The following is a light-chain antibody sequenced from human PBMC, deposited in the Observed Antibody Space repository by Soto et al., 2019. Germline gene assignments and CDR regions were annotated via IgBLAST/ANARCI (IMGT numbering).Light chain of an antibody. Sequence: QSVLTQPRSVSGSPGQSVTISCTGTSSDVGGYNYVSWYQKFPGTAPKLLIYANTNRPSGVPDRFSGSKSGTSASLAITGLQAEDEADYYCQSYDNSLSGPVFGGGTKLTVL. CDR1: SSDVGGYNY. V-gene: IGLV2-11*01. J-gene: IGLJ2*01. CDR3: QSYDNSLSGPV. CDR2: ANT.